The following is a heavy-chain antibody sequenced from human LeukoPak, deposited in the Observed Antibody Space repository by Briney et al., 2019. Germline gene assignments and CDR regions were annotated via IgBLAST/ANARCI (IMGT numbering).Heavy chain of an antibody. Sequence: PVGSLRLSCAASGFTFSSYAMSWVRQAPGKGLEWVSAISGSGGSTYCADSVKGRFTISRDNSKNTLYLQMNSLRAEDTAVYYCAKDGPSSFYYDSSGYNCFDYWGQGTLVTVSS. CDR2: ISGSGGST. CDR1: GFTFSSYA. J-gene: IGHJ4*02. D-gene: IGHD3-22*01. CDR3: AKDGPSSFYYDSSGYNCFDY. V-gene: IGHV3-23*01.